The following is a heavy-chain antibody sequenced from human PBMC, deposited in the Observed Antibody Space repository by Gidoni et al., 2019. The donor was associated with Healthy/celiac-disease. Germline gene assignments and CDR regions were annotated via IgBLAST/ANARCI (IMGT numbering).Heavy chain of an antibody. D-gene: IGHD6-13*01. Sequence: QVPLQQWGAGLLKPSETLSLTCAVYGGSFRGCYWSWIRQPPGKGLEWIGEINHSGSTNYNPSLKSRVTISVDTSKNQFSLKLSSVTAADTAVYYCARIAAAGITTQKRTNFDYWGQGTLVTVSS. CDR2: INHSGST. CDR1: GGSFRGCY. V-gene: IGHV4-34*01. J-gene: IGHJ4*02. CDR3: ARIAAAGITTQKRTNFDY.